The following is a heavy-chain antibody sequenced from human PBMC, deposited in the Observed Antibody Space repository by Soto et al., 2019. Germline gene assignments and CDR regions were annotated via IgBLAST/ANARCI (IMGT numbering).Heavy chain of an antibody. J-gene: IGHJ4*02. Sequence: QVQLVQSGAEVKKPEGSVKVSCKASGYICTSDDINWVRQATGQGREWIGWMNPNSGNTGYAQKFQGRVTMTRNTSISTAYMELRSLRCEDTAVYYCAREYSSGWSKDWGQATLATVSS. V-gene: IGHV1-8*01. CDR2: MNPNSGNT. D-gene: IGHD6-19*01. CDR1: GYICTSDD. CDR3: AREYSSGWSKD.